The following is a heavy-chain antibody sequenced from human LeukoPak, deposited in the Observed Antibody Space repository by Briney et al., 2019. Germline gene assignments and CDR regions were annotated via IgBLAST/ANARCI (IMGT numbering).Heavy chain of an antibody. J-gene: IGHJ4*02. CDR1: GGSISSYY. Sequence: PSETLSLTCTVSGGSISSYYWSWIRQPSGKGLEWIGYIYYSGSTNYNPSLKSRVTISVDTSKNQFSLKLSSVTAADTAVYYCARLYSSSWYQIDYWGQGTLVTVSS. D-gene: IGHD6-13*01. CDR2: IYYSGST. CDR3: ARLYSSSWYQIDY. V-gene: IGHV4-59*01.